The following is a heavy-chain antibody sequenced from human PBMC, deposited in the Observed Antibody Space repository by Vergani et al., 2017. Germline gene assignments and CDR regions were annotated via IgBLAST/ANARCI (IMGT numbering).Heavy chain of an antibody. CDR3: VKDLCDSVGDCAFDY. Sequence: EVQLVESGGGLVQPGGSLRLSCSASGFTFSSYAMHWVRQAPVKGLEYVSAISSNGGSTYYADSVKGRFTISRDNSKNTLYLQMSSLRAEDTAVYYCVKDLCDSVGDCAFDYWGQGTLVTVSS. CDR2: ISSNGGST. J-gene: IGHJ4*02. V-gene: IGHV3-64D*06. D-gene: IGHD2-21*02. CDR1: GFTFSSYA.